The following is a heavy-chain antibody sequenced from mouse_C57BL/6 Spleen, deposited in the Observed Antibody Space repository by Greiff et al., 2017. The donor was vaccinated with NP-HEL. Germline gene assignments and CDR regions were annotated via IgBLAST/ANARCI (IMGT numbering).Heavy chain of an antibody. CDR3: ARYWDRSSYAMDY. Sequence: EVMLVESGGGLVQPGGSLSLSCAASGFTFTDYYMSWVRQPPGKALEWLGFIRNKANGYTTEYSASVKGRFTISRDNSQSILYLQMNALRAEDSATYYCARYWDRSSYAMDYWGQGTSVTVSS. D-gene: IGHD3-3*01. J-gene: IGHJ4*01. V-gene: IGHV7-3*01. CDR1: GFTFTDYY. CDR2: IRNKANGYTT.